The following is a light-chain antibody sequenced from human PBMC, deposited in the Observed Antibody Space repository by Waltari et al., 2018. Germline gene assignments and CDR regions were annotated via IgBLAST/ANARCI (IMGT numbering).Light chain of an antibody. CDR3: SSYNV. V-gene: IGLV2-14*01. J-gene: IGLJ1*01. CDR1: SSDVGGYNY. CDR2: GVS. Sequence: QSALTQPASVSGSPGQSITISCTGTSSDVGGYNYVSWYQQHPGKAPKLMIYGVSNRPSGDSNRFSGSKPGNTATLTISGLQAEDEADYYCSSYNVFGTGTKVTVL.